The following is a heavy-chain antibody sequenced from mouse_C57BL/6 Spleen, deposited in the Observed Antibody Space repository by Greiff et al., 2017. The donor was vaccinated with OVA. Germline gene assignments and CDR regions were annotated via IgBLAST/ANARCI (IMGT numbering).Heavy chain of an antibody. CDR1: FFTFISYY. V-gene: IGHV5-16*01. CDR3: ARGGPTGLDY. D-gene: IGHD4-1*02. Sequence: SIQLSFPSSFFTFISYYISFFLHLPEKCLEWVANINYDGSSTYYLDSLKSRFIISRDNAKNILYLQMSSLKSEDTATYYCARGGPTGLDYWGQGTTLTVSS. J-gene: IGHJ2*01. CDR2: INYDGSST.